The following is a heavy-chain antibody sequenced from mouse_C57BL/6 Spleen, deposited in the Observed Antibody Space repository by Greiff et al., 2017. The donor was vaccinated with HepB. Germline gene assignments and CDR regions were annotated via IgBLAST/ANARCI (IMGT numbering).Heavy chain of an antibody. CDR2: INPNYGTT. V-gene: IGHV1-39*01. J-gene: IGHJ2*01. CDR3: ARVNYYSNLVDY. Sequence: VHVKQSGPELVKPGASVKISCKASGYSFTDYNMNWVKQSNGKSLEWIGVINPNYGTTSYNQKFKGKATLTVDQSSSTAYMQLNSLTSEDSAVYYCARVNYYSNLVDYWGQGTTLTVSS. D-gene: IGHD2-5*01. CDR1: GYSFTDYN.